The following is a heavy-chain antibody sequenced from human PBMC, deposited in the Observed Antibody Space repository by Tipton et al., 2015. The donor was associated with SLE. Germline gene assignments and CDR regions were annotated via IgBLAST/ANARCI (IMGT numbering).Heavy chain of an antibody. Sequence: SLRLSCVASGFTFSTFAMSWVRQAPGKGLDGVSGISGSGASTYYANSVKGRFTISRDNSRNRLSLQMYNLRAEDTALYFCAKDLGNYYDSTGYHYPGCFDSWGQGVLVTVSS. V-gene: IGHV3-23*01. D-gene: IGHD3-22*01. CDR2: ISGSGAST. J-gene: IGHJ4*02. CDR3: AKDLGNYYDSTGYHYPGCFDS. CDR1: GFTFSTFA.